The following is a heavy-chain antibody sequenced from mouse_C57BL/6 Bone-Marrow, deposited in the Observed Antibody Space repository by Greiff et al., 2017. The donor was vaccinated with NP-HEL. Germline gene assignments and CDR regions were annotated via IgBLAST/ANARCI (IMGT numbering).Heavy chain of an antibody. J-gene: IGHJ4*01. V-gene: IGHV1-52*01. CDR3: RIYDGYYDYAMDY. CDR1: GYTFTSYW. Sequence: QVQLQQPGAELVRPGSSVKLSCKASGYTFTSYWMHWVKQRPIQGLEWIGNIDPSDSETHYNQKFKDKATLTVDKSSSTAYMQLSSLTSEDSAVYYCRIYDGYYDYAMDYWGQGTSVTVSS. D-gene: IGHD2-3*01. CDR2: IDPSDSET.